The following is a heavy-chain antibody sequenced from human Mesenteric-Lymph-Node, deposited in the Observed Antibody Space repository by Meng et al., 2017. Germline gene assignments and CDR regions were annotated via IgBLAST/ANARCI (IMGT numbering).Heavy chain of an antibody. V-gene: IGHV3-23*01. J-gene: IGHJ4*02. CDR3: ARTVLGYSSSWSTFDY. CDR2: ISGSGGST. Sequence: GESLKISCAASGFTFSSYSMNWVRQAPGKGLEWVSAISGSGGSTYYADSVKGRFTISRDNSKNTLYLQMNSLRAEDTAVYYCARTVLGYSSSWSTFDYWGQGTLVTVSS. D-gene: IGHD6-13*01. CDR1: GFTFSSYS.